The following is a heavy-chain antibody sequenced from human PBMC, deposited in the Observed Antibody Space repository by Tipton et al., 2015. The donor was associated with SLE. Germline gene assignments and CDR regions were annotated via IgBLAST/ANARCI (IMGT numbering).Heavy chain of an antibody. CDR2: INHSGST. CDR1: GGSFSGYY. V-gene: IGHV4-34*01. Sequence: GLVKPSETLSLTCAVYGGSFSGYYWSWIRQPPGKGLEWIGEINHSGSTNYNPSLKSRVTISVDTSKNQFSLKLSSVTAADTAVYYCARVKGRGYSYGLDYWGQGTLVTASS. CDR3: ARVKGRGYSYGLDY. J-gene: IGHJ4*02. D-gene: IGHD5-18*01.